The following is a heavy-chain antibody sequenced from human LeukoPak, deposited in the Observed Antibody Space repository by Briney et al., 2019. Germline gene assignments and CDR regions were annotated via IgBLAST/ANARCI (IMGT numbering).Heavy chain of an antibody. Sequence: GASVKVSCKASGYTLTSYYMHWVRQAPGQGLEWMGRINPSGGSTSYAQKFQGRVTMTRDMSMSTVYTELSSLRSEDTAVYYCARDASGWYYFDYWGQGTLVTVSS. CDR3: ARDASGWYYFDY. D-gene: IGHD6-19*01. J-gene: IGHJ4*02. CDR2: INPSGGST. V-gene: IGHV1-46*01. CDR1: GYTLTSYY.